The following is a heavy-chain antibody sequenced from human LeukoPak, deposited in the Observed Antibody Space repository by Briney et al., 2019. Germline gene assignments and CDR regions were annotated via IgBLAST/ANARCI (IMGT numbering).Heavy chain of an antibody. V-gene: IGHV3-21*01. CDR3: AREGSSWYSGGFDY. D-gene: IGHD6-13*01. CDR1: GFTLSSYS. Sequence: GGSLRLSCAASGFTLSSYSMNWVRQAPGKGLEWVSSISSSSSYIYYADSVKGRFTISRDNAKNSLYLQMNSLRAEDTALYYCAREGSSWYSGGFDYWGQGTLVTVSS. CDR2: ISSSSSYI. J-gene: IGHJ4*02.